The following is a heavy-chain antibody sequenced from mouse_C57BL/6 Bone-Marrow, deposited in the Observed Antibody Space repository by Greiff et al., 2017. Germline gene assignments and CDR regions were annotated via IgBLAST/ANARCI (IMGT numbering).Heavy chain of an antibody. CDR2: IDPENGDT. J-gene: IGHJ1*03. D-gene: IGHD1-1*01. Sequence: VQLQQSGAELVRPGASVKLSCTASGFNIKDDYMHWVKQRPEQGLEWIGWIDPENGDTEYASKFQGKATITAETSSNTAYLQLSSLTSEDTAVYYCTTSYGSRYFDVWGTGTTGTAAS. CDR1: GFNIKDDY. CDR3: TTSYGSRYFDV. V-gene: IGHV14-4*01.